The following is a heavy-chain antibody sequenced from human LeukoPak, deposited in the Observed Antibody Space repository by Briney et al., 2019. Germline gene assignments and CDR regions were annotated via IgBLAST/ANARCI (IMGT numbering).Heavy chain of an antibody. V-gene: IGHV3-21*01. CDR3: ARGASYYYDSSGYPHFDY. D-gene: IGHD3-22*01. J-gene: IGHJ4*02. CDR1: GFTFSSYS. CDR2: ISSSRSYI. Sequence: GGSLRLSCAASGFTFSSYSMNWVRQAPGKGLEWVSSISSSRSYIYYADSVKGRFTISRDNAKNSLYLQMNSLRAEDTAVYYCARGASYYYDSSGYPHFDYWGQGTLVTVSS.